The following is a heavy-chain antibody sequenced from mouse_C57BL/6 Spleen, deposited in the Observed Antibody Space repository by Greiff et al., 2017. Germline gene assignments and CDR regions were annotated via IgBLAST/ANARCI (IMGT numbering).Heavy chain of an antibody. CDR1: GYAFSSSW. V-gene: IGHV1-82*01. CDR3: ARRQENWDGGDY. Sequence: QVQLQQSGPELVKPGASVKISCKASGYAFSSSWMNWVKQRPGKGLEWIGRIYPGDGDTNYNGKFKGKATLTADKSSSTAYMQLSSLTSEDSAVYVCARRQENWDGGDYWGQGTSVTVSS. J-gene: IGHJ4*01. D-gene: IGHD4-1*01. CDR2: IYPGDGDT.